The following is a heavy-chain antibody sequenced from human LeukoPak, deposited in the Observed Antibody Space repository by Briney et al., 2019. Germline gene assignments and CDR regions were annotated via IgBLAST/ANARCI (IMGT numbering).Heavy chain of an antibody. V-gene: IGHV3-30-3*01. CDR2: ISYDGSNK. CDR1: GFTFSSYA. J-gene: IGHJ5*02. Sequence: GRSLRLSCAASGFTFSSYAMHWVRQAPGKGLEWVAVISYDGSNKYYADSVKGRFTISRDNSKNTLYLQMNSLRAEDTAVYYCASLVYGGNWFDPWGQGTLVTVSS. D-gene: IGHD2-15*01. CDR3: ASLVYGGNWFDP.